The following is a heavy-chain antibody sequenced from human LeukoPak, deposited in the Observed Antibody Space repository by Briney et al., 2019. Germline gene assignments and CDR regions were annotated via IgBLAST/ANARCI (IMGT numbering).Heavy chain of an antibody. CDR2: IYYSGST. Sequence: SETLSLTCTVSGGSISSGDYYWSWIRQPPGTGLEWIGYIYYSGSTYYNPSLKSRVTISVDTSKNQFSLKLSSVTAADTAVYYCARDLLNEGNHLDYWGQGTLVTVSS. V-gene: IGHV4-30-4*01. CDR3: ARDLLNEGNHLDY. CDR1: GGSISSGDYY. D-gene: IGHD4-23*01. J-gene: IGHJ4*02.